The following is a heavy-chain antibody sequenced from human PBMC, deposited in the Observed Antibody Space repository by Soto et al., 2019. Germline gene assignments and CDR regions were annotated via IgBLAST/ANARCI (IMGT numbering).Heavy chain of an antibody. J-gene: IGHJ1*01. Sequence: PGGSLRLSCAASGFTFSSYSMNWVRQAPGKGLEWVSYISSSSSTIYYADSVKGRFTISRDNAKNSLYLQMNSLRDEDTAVYYCARDGHYYDSSGYNPINGYFQHWGQGTLVTVSS. CDR2: ISSSSSTI. V-gene: IGHV3-48*02. D-gene: IGHD3-22*01. CDR3: ARDGHYYDSSGYNPINGYFQH. CDR1: GFTFSSYS.